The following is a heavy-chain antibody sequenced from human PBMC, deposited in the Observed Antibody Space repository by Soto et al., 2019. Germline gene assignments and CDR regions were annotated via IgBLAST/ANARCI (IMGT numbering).Heavy chain of an antibody. V-gene: IGHV1-2*04. D-gene: IGHD6-13*01. J-gene: IGHJ6*02. CDR2: INPNSGGT. Sequence: QVQLVQSGAEVKKPGASVKVSCKASGYTFTGYYMHWVRQAPGQGLEWMGWINPNSGGTNYAQKFQGWVTMTRDTSISTAYMELSRLRSDDTAVYYCVRVRIAAAGTTPNSFGMDVWGQGTTVTVSS. CDR3: VRVRIAAAGTTPNSFGMDV. CDR1: GYTFTGYY.